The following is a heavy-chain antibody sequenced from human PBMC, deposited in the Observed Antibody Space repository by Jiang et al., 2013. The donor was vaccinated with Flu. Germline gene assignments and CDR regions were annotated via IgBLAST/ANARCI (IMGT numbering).Heavy chain of an antibody. J-gene: IGHJ4*02. V-gene: IGHV4-59*08. Sequence: GSGLVKPSETLSLTCTVSGGSISSYYWSWIRQPPGKGLEWIGYIYYSGSTNYNPSLKSRVTISVDTSKNQFSLKLSSVAAADTAVYYCARGEAQDGYNPYYFDYWGQGTLVTVSS. CDR2: IYYSGST. D-gene: IGHD5-24*01. CDR1: GGSISSYY. CDR3: ARGEAQDGYNPYYFDY.